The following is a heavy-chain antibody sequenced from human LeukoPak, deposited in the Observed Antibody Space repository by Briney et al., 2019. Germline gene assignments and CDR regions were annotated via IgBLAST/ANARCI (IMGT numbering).Heavy chain of an antibody. CDR1: GFTFSHFW. CDR3: ARDREYSKYYFDY. Sequence: QPGGSLRLSCAASGFTFSHFWMSWVRQAPGKGLEWVAVIWYDGSNKYYADSVKGRFTISRDNSKNTLYLQMNSLRAEDTAVYYCARDREYSKYYFDYWGQGTLVTVSS. CDR2: IWYDGSNK. V-gene: IGHV3-33*08. D-gene: IGHD6-6*01. J-gene: IGHJ4*02.